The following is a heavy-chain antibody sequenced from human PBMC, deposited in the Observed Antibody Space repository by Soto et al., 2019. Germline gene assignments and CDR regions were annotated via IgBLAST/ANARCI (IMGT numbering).Heavy chain of an antibody. V-gene: IGHV1-69*05. J-gene: IGHJ3*02. Sequence: QVQLVQSGTEVRKPGSSVKVSCKASGGTFDSNAISWVRLAPGQGLEWMGGIIPIFGTINNAQKFQDRVTITTEEPANIVYMELSSLRSEDTAIYYCAREGLTFGTGAVGGAFDIWGQGTLVTVSS. CDR3: AREGLTFGTGAVGGAFDI. CDR1: GGTFDSNA. CDR2: IIPIFGTI. D-gene: IGHD6-13*01.